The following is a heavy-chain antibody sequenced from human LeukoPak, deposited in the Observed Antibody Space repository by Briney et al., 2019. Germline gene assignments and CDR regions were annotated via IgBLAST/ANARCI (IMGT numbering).Heavy chain of an antibody. J-gene: IGHJ3*02. CDR1: GGSISSYY. CDR3: ARDPRNPYSSGWYAFDI. CDR2: IYYSGST. D-gene: IGHD6-19*01. V-gene: IGHV4-59*01. Sequence: SETLSLTCTVSGGSISSYYWSWIRQPPGKGLEWIGYIYYSGSTYYNPSLKSRVTISVDTSKNQFSLKLSSVTAADTAVYYCARDPRNPYSSGWYAFDIWGQGTMVTVSS.